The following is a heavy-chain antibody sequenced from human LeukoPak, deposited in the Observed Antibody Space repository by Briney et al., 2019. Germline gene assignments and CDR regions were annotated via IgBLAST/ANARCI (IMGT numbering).Heavy chain of an antibody. D-gene: IGHD1-1*01. J-gene: IGHJ4*02. V-gene: IGHV4-59*01. CDR2: IYYTGYA. CDR3: ARAPIGSVDY. CDR1: GDSITNSY. Sequence: PSETLSLTCTVFGDSITNSYWTWIGLPPGKGLEWIAYIYYTGYANYNPSLKSRVSISVDTSKNQLSLKLISVTAADTAVYYCARAPIGSVDYWGPGAQVTVSS.